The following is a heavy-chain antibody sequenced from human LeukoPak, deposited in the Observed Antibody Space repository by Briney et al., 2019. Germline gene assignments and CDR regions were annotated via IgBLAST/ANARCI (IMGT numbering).Heavy chain of an antibody. CDR3: ARAGSHWHYVY. V-gene: IGHV3-7*01. J-gene: IGHJ4*02. Sequence: GGSLRLSCAASGFTFSGFSMSWVRQSPTKGLEWVANIKQDGSERYYVDSVKGRFTISRDNAKNSLSLQMNNLRVEDTAVYYCARAGSHWHYVYWGQGTLSPSPQ. CDR1: GFTFSGFS. CDR2: IKQDGSER. D-gene: IGHD3-10*01.